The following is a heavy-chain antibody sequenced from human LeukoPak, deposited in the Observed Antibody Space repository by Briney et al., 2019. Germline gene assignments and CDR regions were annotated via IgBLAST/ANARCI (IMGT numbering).Heavy chain of an antibody. Sequence: GGSLRLSCAASGFTFSSHGMSWVRQTPGKELEWVSSISTSGDGTVYADSVKGRVTISRDNSKNTLYLQMNSLRAEDTAVYSCAKNLLGSGAYSWYFDLWGRGTLVTVSS. CDR1: GFTFSSHG. D-gene: IGHD1-26*01. J-gene: IGHJ2*01. V-gene: IGHV3-23*01. CDR3: AKNLLGSGAYSWYFDL. CDR2: ISTSGDGT.